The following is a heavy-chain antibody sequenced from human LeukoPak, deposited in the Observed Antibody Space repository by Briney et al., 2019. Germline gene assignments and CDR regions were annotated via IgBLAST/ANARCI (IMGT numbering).Heavy chain of an antibody. CDR3: ARDLNTPTVTNLFQH. J-gene: IGHJ1*01. Sequence: GGSLRLSCAASGFTFSSYSMNWVRQAPGKGLEWVSSISSSSSYIYYADSVKGRFTISRDNAKNSLYLQMNSLRAEDTAVYYCARDLNTPTVTNLFQHWGQGTLVTVSS. V-gene: IGHV3-21*01. CDR2: ISSSSSYI. D-gene: IGHD4-17*01. CDR1: GFTFSSYS.